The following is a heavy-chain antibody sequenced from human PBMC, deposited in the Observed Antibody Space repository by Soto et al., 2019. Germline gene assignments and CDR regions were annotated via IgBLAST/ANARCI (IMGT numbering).Heavy chain of an antibody. D-gene: IGHD3-10*01. Sequence: SETLSLTCAVSGGSISSGGYSWMWIRQPPGKGLEWIGYIYHSGSTYYNPSLKSRVTISVDRSKNQFSLKLSSVTAADTAVYYCARVRTATMVRGVIDYWGQGTLVTVSS. V-gene: IGHV4-30-2*01. CDR3: ARVRTATMVRGVIDY. CDR1: GGSISSGGYS. J-gene: IGHJ4*02. CDR2: IYHSGST.